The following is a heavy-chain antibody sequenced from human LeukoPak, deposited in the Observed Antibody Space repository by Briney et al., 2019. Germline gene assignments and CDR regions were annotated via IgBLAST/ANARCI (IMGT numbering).Heavy chain of an antibody. D-gene: IGHD2-2*01. CDR2: IYYSGST. CDR3: ATSLGYCAGTSCLHWFDP. J-gene: IGHJ5*02. CDR1: GGSITTSTYY. Sequence: SETLTLTCTVSGGSITTSTYYWGWIRQPPGQGLEWIGTIYYSGSTYYNPSLKGRVTISVDTSKNQLSLKLTSVTAADTAVYYCATSLGYCAGTSCLHWFDPWGQGTLVTVSS. V-gene: IGHV4-39*01.